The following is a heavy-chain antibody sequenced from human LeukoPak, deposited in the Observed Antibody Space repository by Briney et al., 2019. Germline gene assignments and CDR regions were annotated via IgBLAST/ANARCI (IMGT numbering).Heavy chain of an antibody. CDR3: AREVSTGGFDI. CDR1: GFTFSSYE. J-gene: IGHJ3*02. V-gene: IGHV3-48*03. Sequence: PGGSLRVSCAASGFTFSSYEMNWVRQAPGKGLEWVSYISNSGSTIYYAGSVKGRFTISRDNAKDSLYLQMNSLRAEDTAVYYCAREVSTGGFDIWGQGTMVTVSS. CDR2: ISNSGSTI. D-gene: IGHD5/OR15-5a*01.